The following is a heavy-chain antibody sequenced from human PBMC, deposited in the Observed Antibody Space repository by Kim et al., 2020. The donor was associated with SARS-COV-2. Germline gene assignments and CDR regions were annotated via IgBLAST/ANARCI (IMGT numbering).Heavy chain of an antibody. CDR1: GYTFTSYD. Sequence: ASVKVSCKASGYTFTSYDINWVRQATGQGLEWMGWMNPNSGNTGYAQKFQGRVTMTRNTSISTAYMELSSLRSEDTAVYYCARGGGVLRYFDWLPHPYYYYGMDVWGQGTTVTVSS. V-gene: IGHV1-8*01. CDR3: ARGGGVLRYFDWLPHPYYYYGMDV. CDR2: MNPNSGNT. J-gene: IGHJ6*02. D-gene: IGHD3-9*01.